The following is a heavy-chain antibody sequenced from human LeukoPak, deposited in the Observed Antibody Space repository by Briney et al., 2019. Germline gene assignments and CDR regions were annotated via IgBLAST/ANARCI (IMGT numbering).Heavy chain of an antibody. D-gene: IGHD3-22*01. CDR3: ARYYYDSSGYQSFDAFDI. V-gene: IGHV3-11*01. Sequence: GGSLRLSCAASGFTFSNAWMSWVRQAPGKGLEWVSYISSSGSTIYYADSVKGRFTISRDNAKNSLYLQMNSLRAEDTAVYYCARYYYDSSGYQSFDAFDIWGQGTMVTVSS. CDR2: ISSSGSTI. J-gene: IGHJ3*02. CDR1: GFTFSNAW.